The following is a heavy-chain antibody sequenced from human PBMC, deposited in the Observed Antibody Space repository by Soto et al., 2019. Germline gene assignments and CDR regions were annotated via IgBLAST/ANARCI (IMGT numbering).Heavy chain of an antibody. Sequence: GASVKVSCKASGYSFSDRYVVWVRQAPGQGLEWMGVINPAGGTTFHAQKFQGRVTITRDTSASTAYMELSSLRSEDTAVYYCARAPLQRASYGSFDYWGQGTLVTVSS. J-gene: IGHJ4*02. CDR1: GYSFSDRY. CDR3: ARAPLQRASYGSFDY. D-gene: IGHD5-18*01. CDR2: INPAGGTT. V-gene: IGHV1-46*01.